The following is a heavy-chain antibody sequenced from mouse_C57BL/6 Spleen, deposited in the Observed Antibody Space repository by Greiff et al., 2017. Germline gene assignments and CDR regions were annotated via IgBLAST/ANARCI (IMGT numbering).Heavy chain of an antibody. V-gene: IGHV1-55*01. J-gene: IGHJ4*01. CDR3: ARDRGYYGSNPYAMDY. D-gene: IGHD1-1*01. CDR1: GYTFTSYW. CDR2: IYPGSGST. Sequence: QVQLQQPGAELVKPGASVKMSCKASGYTFTSYWITWVKQRPGQGLEWIGDIYPGSGSTNYNEQFKSKATLTVDTSSSTAYMQLSSLTSEDSAVYYCARDRGYYGSNPYAMDYCGQGTSVTVSS.